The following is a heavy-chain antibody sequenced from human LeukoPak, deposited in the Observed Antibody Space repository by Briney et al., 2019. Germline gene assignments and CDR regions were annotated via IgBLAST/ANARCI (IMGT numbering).Heavy chain of an antibody. Sequence: SQTLSLTCTVSGGSISSGDYYWSWIRQPPGKGLEWIGYIYYSGSTYYNPSLKSRVTISVDTSKNQFSLKLSSVTAADTAVYYCARNSDSSGYYLEYWGQGTLVTVSS. CDR3: ARNSDSSGYYLEY. J-gene: IGHJ4*02. CDR1: GGSISSGDYY. CDR2: IYYSGST. D-gene: IGHD3-22*01. V-gene: IGHV4-30-4*01.